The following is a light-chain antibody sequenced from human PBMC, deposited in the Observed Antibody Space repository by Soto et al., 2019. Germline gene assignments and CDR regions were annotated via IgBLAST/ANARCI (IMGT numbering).Light chain of an antibody. CDR2: WAS. CDR1: QSVLYSSNNKSY. Sequence: DIVMTQSPDSLAVSLGERATINCKSSQSVLYSSNNKSYLAWYQQKPGQPPKLLIYWASTRESGVPDRFSGSGSGTDYSLPISSLQAEDEAVYYCQQYYTTPYTFGQGTKLEI. CDR3: QQYYTTPYT. V-gene: IGKV4-1*01. J-gene: IGKJ2*01.